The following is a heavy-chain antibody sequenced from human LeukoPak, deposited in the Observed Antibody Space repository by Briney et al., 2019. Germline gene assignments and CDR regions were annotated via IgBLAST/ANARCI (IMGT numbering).Heavy chain of an antibody. CDR2: ISSSGSTI. J-gene: IGHJ3*02. D-gene: IGHD5-18*01. V-gene: IGHV3-11*04. CDR1: GFTFSDYY. CDR3: ALELGYGPFDI. Sequence: PGGSLRLSCAASGFTFSDYYVSWIRQAPGKGLEWVSYISSSGSTIYYADSVKGRFTISRDNAKNSLYLQMNSLRAKDTAVYYCALELGYGPFDIWGQGTMVTVSS.